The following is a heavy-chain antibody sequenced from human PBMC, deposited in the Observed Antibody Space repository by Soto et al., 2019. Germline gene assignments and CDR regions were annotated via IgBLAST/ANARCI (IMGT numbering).Heavy chain of an antibody. CDR1: GFTFSDYY. CDR3: ARSNCSGGSCYSFDY. CDR2: ISSSGSTI. J-gene: IGHJ4*02. V-gene: IGHV3-11*01. D-gene: IGHD2-15*01. Sequence: NPGGSLRLSYAASGFTFSDYYMSWIRQAPGKGLEWVSYISSSGSTIYYADSVKGRFTISRDNAKNSLYLQMNSLRAEDTAVYYCARSNCSGGSCYSFDYWGQGTLVTVSS.